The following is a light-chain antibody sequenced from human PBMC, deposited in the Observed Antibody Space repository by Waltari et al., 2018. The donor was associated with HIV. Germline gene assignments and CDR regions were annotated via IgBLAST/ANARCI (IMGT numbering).Light chain of an antibody. V-gene: IGLV3-25*03. Sequence: SYELTQPPSVSVSPGPTARINGSADALDKQHTYWYQQKPGKGPVVVVHKDTHRPSGIPERFSGSSSGTIVTLTISGVQAEDEAVYYCQSADNAGTSVFFGGGTKLTVL. CDR3: QSADNAGTSVF. CDR1: ALDKQH. J-gene: IGLJ2*01. CDR2: KDT.